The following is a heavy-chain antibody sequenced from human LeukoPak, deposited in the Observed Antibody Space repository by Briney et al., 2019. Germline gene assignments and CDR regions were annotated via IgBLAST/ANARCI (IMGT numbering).Heavy chain of an antibody. Sequence: ASVKVSCKAYGYTLTAYYIHWVRQAPGQGLEWMGWINPNSGGTNYAQKFQGRVTMISDTSISTVYMEFNRLRSDDTAVYNCAREGSQYDYGSGPSNVWGQGTTVSVSS. V-gene: IGHV1-2*02. CDR3: AREGSQYDYGSGPSNV. CDR1: GYTLTAYY. D-gene: IGHD3-10*01. J-gene: IGHJ6*02. CDR2: INPNSGGT.